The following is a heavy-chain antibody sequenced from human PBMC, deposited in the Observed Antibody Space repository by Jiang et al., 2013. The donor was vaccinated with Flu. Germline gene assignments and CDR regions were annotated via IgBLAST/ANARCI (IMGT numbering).Heavy chain of an antibody. CDR1: GGSISSYY. CDR3: ATTPAVLPSGGTGYFDL. V-gene: IGHV4-59*01. J-gene: IGHJ2*01. Sequence: ELLKPSETLSLTCTVSGGSISSYYWSWIRQPPGKGLEWIGYIYYSGSTNYNPSLKSRVTISVDTSKNQFSLKLSSVTAADTAVYYCATTPAVLPSGGTGYFDLWGRGTRGHCLL. CDR2: IYYSGST. D-gene: IGHD2/OR15-2a*01.